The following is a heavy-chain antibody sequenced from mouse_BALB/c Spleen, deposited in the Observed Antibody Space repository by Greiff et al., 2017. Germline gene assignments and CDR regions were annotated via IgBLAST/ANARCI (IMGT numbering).Heavy chain of an antibody. J-gene: IGHJ4*01. CDR3: AREITTGNYAMDY. D-gene: IGHD2-4*01. Sequence: VQLQQSGAELARPGASVKLSCKASGYTFTSYWMQWVKQRPGQGLEWIGAIYPGDGDTRYTQKFKGKATLTADKSSSTAYMQLSSLASEDSAVYYCAREITTGNYAMDYWGQGTSVTVSS. CDR2: IYPGDGDT. V-gene: IGHV1-87*01. CDR1: GYTFTSYW.